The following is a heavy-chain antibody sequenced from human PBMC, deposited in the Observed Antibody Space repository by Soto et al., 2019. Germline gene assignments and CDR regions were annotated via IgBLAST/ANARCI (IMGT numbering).Heavy chain of an antibody. V-gene: IGHV1-69*06. D-gene: IGHD3-22*01. CDR2: IIPIFGTA. J-gene: IGHJ4*02. Sequence: QVQLVQSGAEVKKPGSSVKVSCKASGGTFSSYAISWVRQAPGQGLEWMGGIIPIFGTANYAQKFQGRVTITADKSTSTAYMELSSLRSEDTAVYYCARGGHYYDSSGYEIQKTIIDYWGQGTLVTVSS. CDR3: ARGGHYYDSSGYEIQKTIIDY. CDR1: GGTFSSYA.